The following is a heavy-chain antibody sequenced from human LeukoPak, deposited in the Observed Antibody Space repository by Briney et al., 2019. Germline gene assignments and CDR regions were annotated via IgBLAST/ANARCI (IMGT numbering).Heavy chain of an antibody. J-gene: IGHJ5*02. Sequence: ASVKVSCKASGYIFSNYYMHWVRQAPGQGLEWMGIINPSGGSTNYEQKFQGRVTMTTDTSTSTAYMELRSLRSDDTAVYYCARVSGVIAAAVYGNWFDPWGQGTLVTVSS. CDR2: INPSGGST. CDR1: GYIFSNYY. V-gene: IGHV1-46*01. CDR3: ARVSGVIAAAVYGNWFDP. D-gene: IGHD6-13*01.